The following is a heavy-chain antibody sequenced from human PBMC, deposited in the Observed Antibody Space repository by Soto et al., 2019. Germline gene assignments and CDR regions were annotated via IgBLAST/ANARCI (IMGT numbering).Heavy chain of an antibody. V-gene: IGHV4-59*08. CDR3: ARRYSSAFDI. D-gene: IGHD6-13*01. J-gene: IGHJ3*02. Sequence: SETLSLTCTVSGGSISNFYWSWIRQPPGKGLEWIGYIYYSGSTNYNPSLKSRVTISVDTSKNQFSLKLSSVTAADTAVYYCARRYSSAFDIWGQGTMVTVSS. CDR1: GGSISNFY. CDR2: IYYSGST.